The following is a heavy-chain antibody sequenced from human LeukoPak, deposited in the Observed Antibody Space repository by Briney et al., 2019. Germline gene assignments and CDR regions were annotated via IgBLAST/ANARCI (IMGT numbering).Heavy chain of an antibody. D-gene: IGHD6-13*01. J-gene: IGHJ4*02. CDR3: ARSFWGAAAGPVYFDY. Sequence: PGGSLRLSCAASGFTFSSYEMNWARQAPGKGLEWVSYISSSGSTIYYADSVKGRFTISRDNAKNSLCLQMNSLRAEDTAVYYCARSFWGAAAGPVYFDYWGQGTLVTVSS. V-gene: IGHV3-48*03. CDR1: GFTFSSYE. CDR2: ISSSGSTI.